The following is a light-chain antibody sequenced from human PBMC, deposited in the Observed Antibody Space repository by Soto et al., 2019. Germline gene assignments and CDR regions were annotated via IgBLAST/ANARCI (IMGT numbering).Light chain of an antibody. Sequence: DIVMTQSPLSLPVTPGGPASISCKSSQSLLHSNGYNYLDWYLQKPGQSAQLLIYLGSHRDSGVPDRFSGSGSGTDFTLKISRVEADDVGIYYCMQGTHWPQTFGQGTKGDIK. J-gene: IGKJ1*01. CDR3: MQGTHWPQT. CDR2: LGS. CDR1: QSLLHSNGYNY. V-gene: IGKV2-28*01.